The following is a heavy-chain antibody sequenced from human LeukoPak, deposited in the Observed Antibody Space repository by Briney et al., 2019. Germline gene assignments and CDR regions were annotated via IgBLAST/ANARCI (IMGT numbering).Heavy chain of an antibody. Sequence: ASVKVSCKTSGYSFTDYYMHWVRQAPGQGLEWMGWINPNSGGTSSAHQGRVTMTRDTSITTVYMEVSRLTSDDTAIYYCARADRLHGGPYLIGPWGQGTLVTVSS. CDR1: GYSFTDYY. J-gene: IGHJ5*02. D-gene: IGHD2-21*01. V-gene: IGHV1-2*02. CDR3: ARADRLHGGPYLIGP. CDR2: INPNSGGT.